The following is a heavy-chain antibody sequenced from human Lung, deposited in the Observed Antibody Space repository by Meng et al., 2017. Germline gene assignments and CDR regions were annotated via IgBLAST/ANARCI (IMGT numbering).Heavy chain of an antibody. D-gene: IGHD6-13*01. V-gene: IGHV3-33*01. CDR1: GFTFSSYG. CDR3: ARGRYSSSSAVVDY. Sequence: QVQLVESGGGVVQPGRSLRLPCAASGFTFSSYGMHWVRQAPGKGLEWVAVIWYDGSNKYYADSVKGRFTISRDNSKNTLYLQMNSLRAEDTAVYYCARGRYSSSSAVVDYWGQGTLVTVSS. CDR2: IWYDGSNK. J-gene: IGHJ4*02.